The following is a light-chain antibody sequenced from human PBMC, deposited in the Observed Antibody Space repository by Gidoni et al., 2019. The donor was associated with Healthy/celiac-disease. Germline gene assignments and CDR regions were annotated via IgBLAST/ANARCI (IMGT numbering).Light chain of an antibody. J-gene: IGKJ2*01. V-gene: IGKV1-5*03. CDR2: KAS. Sequence: DIQLTQSPSTLSASVGDRVTITCRASQSISSWLAWYQKKPGKAPKLLIYKASSLESGVPSRFSGSGSGTEFTLTISSLQPDDFATYYCQQYNSFPNTFGQGTKLDIK. CDR3: QQYNSFPNT. CDR1: QSISSW.